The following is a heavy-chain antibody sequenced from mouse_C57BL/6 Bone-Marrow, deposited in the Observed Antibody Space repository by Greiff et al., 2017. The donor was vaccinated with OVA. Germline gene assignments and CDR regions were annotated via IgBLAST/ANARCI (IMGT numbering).Heavy chain of an antibody. D-gene: IGHD1-1*01. CDR2: IFPGSGST. CDR1: GYTFTDYY. Sequence: VQLQQSGPELVKPGASVKISCKASGYTFTDYYINWVKQRPGQGLEWIGWIFPGSGSTYYNEKFKGKATLTVDKSSSTAYMLLSSLTSEDSAVYFCARFPDYYGSSLTEDFDVWGTGTTVTVSS. CDR3: ARFPDYYGSSLTEDFDV. V-gene: IGHV1-75*01. J-gene: IGHJ1*03.